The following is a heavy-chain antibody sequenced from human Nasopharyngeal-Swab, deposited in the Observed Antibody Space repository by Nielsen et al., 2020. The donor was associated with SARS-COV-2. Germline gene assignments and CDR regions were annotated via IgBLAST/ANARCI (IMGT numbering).Heavy chain of an antibody. CDR3: AREGLRFLEWYRRYYYYMDV. CDR2: ISAYNGNT. Sequence: ASVKVSCKASGYTFTSYGISWVRQAPGQGLEWMGWISAYNGNTNYAQKLQGRVTMTTDTSTSTAYMELSSLRSEDTAVYYCAREGLRFLEWYRRYYYYMDVWGKGTTVTVSS. J-gene: IGHJ6*03. D-gene: IGHD3-3*01. CDR1: GYTFTSYG. V-gene: IGHV1-18*04.